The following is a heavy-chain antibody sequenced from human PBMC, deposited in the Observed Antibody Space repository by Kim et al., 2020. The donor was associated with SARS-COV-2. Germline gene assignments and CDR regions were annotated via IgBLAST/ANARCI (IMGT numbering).Heavy chain of an antibody. CDR2: INHSGST. V-gene: IGHV4-34*01. CDR3: ARGLKNRGVRGVIIKSSDWFDT. D-gene: IGHD3-10*01. CDR1: GGSFSGYY. J-gene: IGHJ5*02. Sequence: SETLSLTCAVYGGSFSGYYWSWIRQPPGKGLEWIGEINHSGSTNYNPSLKSRVTISVDTSKSQFSLKLSSVTAADTAVYYCARGLKNRGVRGVIIKSSDWFDTWGQGTLVTVSS.